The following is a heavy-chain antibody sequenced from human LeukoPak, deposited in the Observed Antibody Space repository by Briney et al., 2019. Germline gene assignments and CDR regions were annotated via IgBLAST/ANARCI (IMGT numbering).Heavy chain of an antibody. CDR3: ARVSSSGWYIYFDY. D-gene: IGHD6-19*01. Sequence: GGSLRLSCAASGFTVSSNYMSWVRQAPGKGLEWVSLIYSGGSTYYADSVKGRFTISRDNSKNTLYLQMNSLRAEDTAMYYCARVSSSGWYIYFDYWGQGTLVTVSS. CDR1: GFTVSSNY. CDR2: IYSGGST. V-gene: IGHV3-66*01. J-gene: IGHJ4*02.